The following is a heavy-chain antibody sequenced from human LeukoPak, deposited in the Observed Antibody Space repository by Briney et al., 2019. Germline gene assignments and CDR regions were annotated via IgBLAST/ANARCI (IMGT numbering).Heavy chain of an antibody. J-gene: IGHJ5*02. CDR2: ISGSGGST. Sequence: GGSLRLSCAASGFTFSDYRMNWVRQAPGKGLEWVSAISGSGGSTYYADSVKGRFTISRDNSKNTLYLQMNSLRAEDTAVYYCAKDHLSSWYLYWFDPWGQGTLVTVSS. CDR1: GFTFSDYR. V-gene: IGHV3-23*01. D-gene: IGHD6-13*01. CDR3: AKDHLSSWYLYWFDP.